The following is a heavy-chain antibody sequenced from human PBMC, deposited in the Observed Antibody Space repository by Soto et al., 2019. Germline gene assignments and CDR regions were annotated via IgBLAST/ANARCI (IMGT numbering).Heavy chain of an antibody. J-gene: IGHJ4*02. CDR3: AKSRVFIGAIVTLLDS. D-gene: IGHD3-16*02. CDR1: GFTFSSYA. Sequence: EVQLLESGGGLVQPGGSLTLSCATSGFTFSSYAMVWVRQAAEKGLEWVASISNNGDTAYYADSVKGRFTISRGNSENPLYLQMKGLRADDTALYFCAKSRVFIGAIVTLLDSWGQGTQVTVSS. CDR2: ISNNGDTA. V-gene: IGHV3-23*01.